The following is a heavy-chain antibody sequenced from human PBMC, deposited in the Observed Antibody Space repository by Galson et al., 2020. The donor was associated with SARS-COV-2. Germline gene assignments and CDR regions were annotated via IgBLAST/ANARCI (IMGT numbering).Heavy chain of an antibody. D-gene: IGHD3-9*01. CDR1: SYIFTSYN. CDR2: INPSGGRT. J-gene: IGHJ3*01. Sequence: GESLKISCKASSYIFTSYNMHWVRQAPGQGLEWLGIINPSGGRTDYAQKFQGRVTMTRDTSTSTVYMELSSLRSEDTAVYYCARDHTSGYYDILTGSPEAGAFDFWGQGTMVTVSS. CDR3: ARDHTSGYYDILTGSPEAGAFDF. V-gene: IGHV1-46*01.